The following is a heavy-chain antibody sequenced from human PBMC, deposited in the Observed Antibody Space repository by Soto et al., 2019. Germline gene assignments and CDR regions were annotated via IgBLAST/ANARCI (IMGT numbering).Heavy chain of an antibody. CDR3: ARKGGYDDFWSGYKDYYYYYMDV. V-gene: IGHV5-51*01. J-gene: IGHJ6*03. D-gene: IGHD3-3*01. CDR2: IYPGDSDT. CDR1: GYSFTSYW. Sequence: PGESLKISCKGSGYSFTSYWIGWVRQMPGKGLEWMGIIYPGDSDTRYSPSFQGQVTISADKSISTAYLQWSSLKALDTAMYYCARKGGYDDFWSGYKDYYYYYMDVWGKGTTVTVSS.